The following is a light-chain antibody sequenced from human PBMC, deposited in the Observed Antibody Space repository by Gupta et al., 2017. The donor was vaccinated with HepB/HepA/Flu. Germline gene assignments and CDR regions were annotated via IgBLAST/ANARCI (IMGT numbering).Light chain of an antibody. J-gene: IGKJ4*01. CDR1: QSVLYSSNNKNY. Sequence: DIVMTQSPDSLAVSLGERAAINCKSSQSVLYSSNNKNYLAWYQQKPGHPPKLLIYWASTRESGVPDRFSGSGSGADFTLTISSLQAEDVAVYYCQQYHSLPFTFGGGTKVEIK. CDR2: WAS. CDR3: QQYHSLPFT. V-gene: IGKV4-1*01.